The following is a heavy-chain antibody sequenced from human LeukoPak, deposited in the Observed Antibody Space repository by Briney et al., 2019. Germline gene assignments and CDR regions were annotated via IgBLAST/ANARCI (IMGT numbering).Heavy chain of an antibody. Sequence: GASVKVSCKASGDTFTGYYIHWVRQAPGQGLEWMGRINPNSGGTNYAQKLQVRITMTSDTSINTMYMELSRLRSDDTAVYYCATLYYFDTSTYRGVDYWGQGTLVTVSS. CDR3: ATLYYFDTSTYRGVDY. V-gene: IGHV1-2*02. CDR1: GDTFTGYY. J-gene: IGHJ4*02. CDR2: INPNSGGT. D-gene: IGHD3-22*01.